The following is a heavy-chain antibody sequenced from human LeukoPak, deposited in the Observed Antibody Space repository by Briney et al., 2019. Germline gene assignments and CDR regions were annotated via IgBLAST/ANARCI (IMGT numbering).Heavy chain of an antibody. J-gene: IGHJ4*02. CDR1: GGYISGYY. CDR2: IYYSGST. D-gene: IGHD6-6*01. Sequence: SETLSLTCTVSGGYISGYYWSWIRQPPGKGLEWIGYIYYSGSTNYNPSLKSRVTISVDTSKNQFSLKLSSVTAADTAVYYCARATSIAARASFDYWGQGTLVTVSS. V-gene: IGHV4-59*01. CDR3: ARATSIAARASFDY.